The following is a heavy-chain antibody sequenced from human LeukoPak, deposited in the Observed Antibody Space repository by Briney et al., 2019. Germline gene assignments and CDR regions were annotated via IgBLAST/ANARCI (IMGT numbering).Heavy chain of an antibody. CDR3: ARAPRWQLGLFDF. CDR1: GGSITDYF. D-gene: IGHD5-24*01. Sequence: VKPSETLSLTCTVSGGSITDYFWSWIRQPPGEGLEWIGYIYYSEGTTYNPSLKGRVTISVDTSKNQFSLNLTSVTAADTAVYYCARAPRWQLGLFDFWGQGILVTVSS. V-gene: IGHV4-59*01. CDR2: IYYSEGT. J-gene: IGHJ4*02.